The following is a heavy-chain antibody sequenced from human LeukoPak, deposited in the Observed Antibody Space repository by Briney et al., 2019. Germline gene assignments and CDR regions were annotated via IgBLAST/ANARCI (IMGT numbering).Heavy chain of an antibody. CDR3: ARDLHSGWYLGDAFNN. CDR1: GYAFNSYA. J-gene: IGHJ3*02. Sequence: GASVKVSCKASGYAFNSYALNWVRQAPGQGLEWMGSINTNTGNPMYVQGFTGRFVFSLDTSVSTAYLQISSLKAEDSAVYYCARDLHSGWYLGDAFNNWGQGTMVTVSS. V-gene: IGHV7-4-1*02. D-gene: IGHD6-19*01. CDR2: INTNTGNP.